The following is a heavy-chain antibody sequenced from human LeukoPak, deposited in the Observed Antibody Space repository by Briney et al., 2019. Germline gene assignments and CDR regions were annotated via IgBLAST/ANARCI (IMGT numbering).Heavy chain of an antibody. J-gene: IGHJ3*02. Sequence: GASVKVSCKASGYTFTGYYMHWVRQAPGQGLEWEGWINPNSGGTNYAQKFQGRVTMTRDTSISTAYMELSRRRSDDTAVYYCATRGAVDSDDAFDIWGQGTMVTVSS. CDR1: GYTFTGYY. CDR2: INPNSGGT. D-gene: IGHD2-15*01. V-gene: IGHV1-2*02. CDR3: ATRGAVDSDDAFDI.